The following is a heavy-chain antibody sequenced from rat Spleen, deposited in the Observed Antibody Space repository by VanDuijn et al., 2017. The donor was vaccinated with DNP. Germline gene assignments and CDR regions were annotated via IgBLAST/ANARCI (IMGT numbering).Heavy chain of an antibody. CDR2: ISYNGGTP. D-gene: IGHD1-6*01. V-gene: IGHV5-7*01. J-gene: IGHJ1*01. Sequence: EVQLVESGGGLVQPGRSLKLSCAVSGFTFSDYYMAWVRQAPAKGLEWVATISYNGGTPYYRDSVKGRFTISRDNAKSTLYLQMDSLRSEDTATYYCARMYTTDYYWYFDFWGPGTMVTVSS. CDR3: ARMYTTDYYWYFDF. CDR1: GFTFSDYY.